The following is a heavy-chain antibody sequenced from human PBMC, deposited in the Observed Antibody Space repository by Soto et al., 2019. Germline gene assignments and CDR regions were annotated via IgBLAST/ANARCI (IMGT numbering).Heavy chain of an antibody. Sequence: GGSLRLSCAASGFTFSSYAMSWVRQAPGKGLEWVSAVSGGGSYTYYADSVKGRFTISRDNSKNTLYLQMNSLRAEDTAVYYCAKDGGTDYYYYMDVWGKGTTVTVSS. D-gene: IGHD1-26*01. CDR3: AKDGGTDYYYYMDV. J-gene: IGHJ6*03. CDR2: VSGGGSYT. CDR1: GFTFSSYA. V-gene: IGHV3-23*01.